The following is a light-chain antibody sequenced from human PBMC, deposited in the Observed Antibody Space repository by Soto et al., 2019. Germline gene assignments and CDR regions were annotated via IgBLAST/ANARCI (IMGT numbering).Light chain of an antibody. J-gene: IGLJ7*01. CDR2: IND. CDR3: ATWDDDLNAAV. Sequence: LTQPHSLSGTPGQRVTISCSGSSSNIAGNTVHWYQHLPGTAPKLLIYINDQRPSGVPGRFSASTSGTSASLAISGLQSDDEADYYCATWDDDLNAAVFGGGTKLTVL. CDR1: SSNIAGNT. V-gene: IGLV1-44*01.